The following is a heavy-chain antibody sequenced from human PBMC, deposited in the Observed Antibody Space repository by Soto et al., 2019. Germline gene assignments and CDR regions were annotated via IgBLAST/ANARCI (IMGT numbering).Heavy chain of an antibody. J-gene: IGHJ4*02. V-gene: IGHV3-11*01. CDR3: ARDRYSSGWIDGY. CDR1: GFTFSDYY. Sequence: QVQLVESGGGLVKPGGSLRLSCAASGFTFSDYYMSWIRQAPGKGLEWVSYISSSANTIYYADAVRGRFTISRDNAKNSLYLQMNSLRAEETAVYYCARDRYSSGWIDGYWGQGTLVTVS. D-gene: IGHD6-19*01. CDR2: ISSSANTI.